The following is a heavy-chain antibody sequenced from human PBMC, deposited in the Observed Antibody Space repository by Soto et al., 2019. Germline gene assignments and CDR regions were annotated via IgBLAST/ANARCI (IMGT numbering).Heavy chain of an antibody. J-gene: IGHJ6*02. CDR1: GFTFSSYG. Sequence: LRLSCAASGFTFSSYGMHWVRQAPGKGLEWVAVISYDGSNKYYADSVKGRVTISRDNSKNTLYLQMNSLRAEDTAVYYCAKEQEGYYDFWSGYYYYYYGMDVWGQGTTVTVSS. CDR2: ISYDGSNK. V-gene: IGHV3-30*18. CDR3: AKEQEGYYDFWSGYYYYYYGMDV. D-gene: IGHD3-3*01.